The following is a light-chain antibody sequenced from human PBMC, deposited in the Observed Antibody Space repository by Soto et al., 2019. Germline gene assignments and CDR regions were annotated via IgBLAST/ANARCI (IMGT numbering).Light chain of an antibody. J-gene: IGKJ3*01. CDR1: QRVSSTH. V-gene: IGKV3-20*01. CDR3: QQYGGSPLFT. CDR2: GTS. Sequence: ENVLTQSPGTLSLSPGVLATLSYRASQRVSSTHLAWYQQKPGQAPRLLIYGTSVRATGIPDRFRGSGSGTDFTLTTGRLEPEDFAVYYCQQYGGSPLFTFGPGTKVDIK.